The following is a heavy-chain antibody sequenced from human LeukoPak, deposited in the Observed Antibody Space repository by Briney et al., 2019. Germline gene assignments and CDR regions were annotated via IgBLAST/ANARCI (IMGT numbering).Heavy chain of an antibody. CDR3: ARVSLYSGYESDY. CDR2: MNPNSGNT. CDR1: GYTFTSYD. J-gene: IGHJ4*02. Sequence: GASVKVSCKASGYTFTSYDINWVRQATGQGLEWMGYMNPNSGNTGYAQRFQGRITMTRSTSISTAYMELSSLTSEDTAVYYCARVSLYSGYESDYWGQGTLVTVSS. D-gene: IGHD5-12*01. V-gene: IGHV1-8*01.